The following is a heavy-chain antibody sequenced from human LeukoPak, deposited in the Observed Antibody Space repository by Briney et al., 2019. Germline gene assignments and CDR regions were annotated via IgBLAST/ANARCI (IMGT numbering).Heavy chain of an antibody. J-gene: IGHJ4*02. D-gene: IGHD3-22*01. CDR2: IYSGGST. CDR1: GFTVSSNY. V-gene: IGHV3-66*01. CDR3: ARELGHYYDSSGPLDY. Sequence: PGGSLRLSCAASGFTVSSNYMSWVRQAPGKGLEWVSVIYSGGSTYYADSVKGRFTISRDNSKNTLYLQMNSLRAEDTAVYYCARELGHYYDSSGPLDYWGQGTLVTVSS.